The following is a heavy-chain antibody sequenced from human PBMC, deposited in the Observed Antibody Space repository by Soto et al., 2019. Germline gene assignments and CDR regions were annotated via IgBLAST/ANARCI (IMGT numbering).Heavy chain of an antibody. J-gene: IGHJ4*02. V-gene: IGHV3-33*01. D-gene: IGHD6-19*01. CDR3: ATAFGGWPPDS. CDR1: GFIFRAYG. Sequence: PGGSLRVSCAAAGFIFRAYGRHWVRQTPVKGLEWVAVIWYDGSNKYYADSVKGRFTISRDNSKNMLYLQMNSLRAEDTAMYYCATAFGGWPPDSWGQGTLVTVSS. CDR2: IWYDGSNK.